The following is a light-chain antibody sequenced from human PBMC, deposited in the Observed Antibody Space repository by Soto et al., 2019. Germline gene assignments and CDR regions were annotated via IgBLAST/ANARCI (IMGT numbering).Light chain of an antibody. CDR3: QQYNNWPL. CDR1: QSVSTN. CDR2: NAL. V-gene: IGKV3-15*01. Sequence: EIVMTQSPATLSVSPGERATLSCRASQSVSTNLAWYQQKPGQAPRLLIYNALTRATGIPARFSGSGSGTEFTLTISSLQSEDFAVYYCQQYNNWPLFGQGTKVGIK. J-gene: IGKJ1*01.